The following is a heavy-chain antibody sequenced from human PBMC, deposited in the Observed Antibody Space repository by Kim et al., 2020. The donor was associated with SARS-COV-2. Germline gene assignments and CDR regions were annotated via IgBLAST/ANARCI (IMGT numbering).Heavy chain of an antibody. CDR1: GFTFSNSS. V-gene: IGHV3-21*04. Sequence: GGSLRLSCAASGFTFSNSSMNWVRQAPGKGLEWVSRINGRSNNKYYGDSVKGRFTSSRDNSKNKLYLQMNSLRAEDTAVYYCAKDVYWDKG. CDR2: INGRSNNK. CDR3: AKDVY. J-gene: IGHJ4*02.